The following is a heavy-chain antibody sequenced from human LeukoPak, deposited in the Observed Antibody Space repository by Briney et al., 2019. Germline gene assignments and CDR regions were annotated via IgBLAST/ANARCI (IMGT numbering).Heavy chain of an antibody. J-gene: IGHJ5*02. Sequence: SETLSLTCTVSGGSISSYYWSWIRQPAGKGLEWVGRIYTSGSTNYNPSLKSRVTMSVDTSKNQFSLKLSSVTAADTAVYYCARGYSNSGSYVGWFDPWGQGILVTVSS. D-gene: IGHD1-26*01. CDR1: GGSISSYY. CDR2: IYTSGST. V-gene: IGHV4-4*07. CDR3: ARGYSNSGSYVGWFDP.